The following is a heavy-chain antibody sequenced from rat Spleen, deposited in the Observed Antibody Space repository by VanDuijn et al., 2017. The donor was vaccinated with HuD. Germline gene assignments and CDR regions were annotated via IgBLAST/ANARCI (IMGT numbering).Heavy chain of an antibody. CDR1: GFTFSDFD. Sequence: EVQLVESGGGLVQPGRSLKLSCAASGFTFSDFDMAWVRQAPTKGLEWVTSISPSGVTYYRDSVKGRFSISRDNAESTLYLQMDSLRSEATATYYCASLMYTPDYLGVMDAWGQGASVTVSS. V-gene: IGHV5-25*01. CDR2: ISPSGVT. J-gene: IGHJ4*01. D-gene: IGHD1-6*01. CDR3: ASLMYTPDYLGVMDA.